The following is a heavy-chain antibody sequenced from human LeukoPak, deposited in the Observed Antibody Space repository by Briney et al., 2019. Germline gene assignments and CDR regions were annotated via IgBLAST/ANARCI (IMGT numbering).Heavy chain of an antibody. J-gene: IGHJ4*02. Sequence: SETLSLTCAVSGGSISSTNWWSWVRQPPGKGLEWIGEIYHSGSINYNPSLKSRVTMSVDTSKNQFSLKLSSVTAADTAVYYCARDGYSSLYYFDYWGQGTLVTVSS. CDR2: IYHSGSI. V-gene: IGHV4-4*02. D-gene: IGHD6-13*01. CDR3: ARDGYSSLYYFDY. CDR1: GGSISSTNW.